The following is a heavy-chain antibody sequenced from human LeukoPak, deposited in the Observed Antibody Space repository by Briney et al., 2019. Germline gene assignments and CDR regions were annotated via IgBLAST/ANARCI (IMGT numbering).Heavy chain of an antibody. CDR3: ARDPGMVS. V-gene: IGHV3-30*04. D-gene: IGHD3-10*01. CDR2: ISYDGSNK. Sequence: PGGSLRLSCAASGFTFSSYAMHWVRQAPGKGLEWVAVISYDGSNKYYADSVKGRFTISRDNSKNTLYLQMNSLRAEDTAVYYCARDPGMVSWGQGTLVTVSS. J-gene: IGHJ5*02. CDR1: GFTFSSYA.